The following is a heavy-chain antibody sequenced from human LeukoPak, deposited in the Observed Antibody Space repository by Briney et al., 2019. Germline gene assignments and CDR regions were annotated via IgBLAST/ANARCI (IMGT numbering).Heavy chain of an antibody. CDR3: AKVGGIAAAGIVTH. CDR1: GFTFSRHG. CDR2: IGDTGRAK. J-gene: IGHJ4*02. Sequence: GGSLRLSCAASGFTFSRHGMHWVRRAPGKGLEWVAVIGDTGRAKYYADSVEGRFTASRDNFKNTLYLEMNSLRAEDTAVYYCAKVGGIAAAGIVTHWGQGTLVTVSS. V-gene: IGHV3-30*18. D-gene: IGHD6-13*01.